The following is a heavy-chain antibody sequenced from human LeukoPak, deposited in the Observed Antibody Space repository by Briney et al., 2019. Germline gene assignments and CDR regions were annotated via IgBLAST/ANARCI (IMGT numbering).Heavy chain of an antibody. CDR1: GFTFSSYA. CDR3: AKVFDLEGWLQLWGTHFDY. D-gene: IGHD5-24*01. V-gene: IGHV3-23*01. Sequence: PGGSLRLSCAASGFTFSSYAMSWVRQAPGKGLEWVSAISGSGGSTYYADSVKGRFAISRDNSKNSLYLQMNSLRTEDTALYYCAKVFDLEGWLQLWGTHFDYWGQGTLVTVSS. CDR2: ISGSGGST. J-gene: IGHJ4*02.